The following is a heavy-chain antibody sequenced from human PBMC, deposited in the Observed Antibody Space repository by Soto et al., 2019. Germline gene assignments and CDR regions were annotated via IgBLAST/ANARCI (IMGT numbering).Heavy chain of an antibody. CDR1: GGSISSYY. CDR3: ARSGGPYYYYMDV. Sequence: QVQLQESGPGLVKPSETLSLTCTVSGGSISSYYWSWIRQPPGKGLEWIGYIYYSGSTNYNPSLTSRVTISVDTSKNQFSLKLSSVTAADTAVYYCARSGGPYYYYMDVWGKGTTVTVSS. J-gene: IGHJ6*03. CDR2: IYYSGST. D-gene: IGHD3-10*01. V-gene: IGHV4-59*01.